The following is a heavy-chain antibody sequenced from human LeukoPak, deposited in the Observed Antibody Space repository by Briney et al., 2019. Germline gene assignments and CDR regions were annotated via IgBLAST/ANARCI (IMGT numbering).Heavy chain of an antibody. Sequence: QPGGSLRLSCAASGFTFSSYAMSWVRQAPGKGLEWVSAIRGGDGSSYYRDSVKGRFTVSRDNSKNTLYLQMNSLRAEDTAVYYCARGGIQVSGIDEFDYWGQGTLVTVSS. J-gene: IGHJ4*02. D-gene: IGHD6-19*01. CDR2: IRGGDGSS. V-gene: IGHV3-23*01. CDR1: GFTFSSYA. CDR3: ARGGIQVSGIDEFDY.